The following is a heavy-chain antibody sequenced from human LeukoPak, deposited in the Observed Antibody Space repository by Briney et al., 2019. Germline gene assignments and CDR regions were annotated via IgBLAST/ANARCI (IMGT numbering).Heavy chain of an antibody. J-gene: IGHJ4*02. D-gene: IGHD1-26*01. Sequence: SETLSLTCTVSGGSISSYYWSWIQQPPGKGLEWIGYIYYSGSTNYNPPLKSRVTISVDTSKNQFSLKLSSVTAADTAVYYCARVAGSGSYYRILYYFDYWGQGTLVTVSS. CDR1: GGSISSYY. CDR2: IYYSGST. V-gene: IGHV4-59*08. CDR3: ARVAGSGSYYRILYYFDY.